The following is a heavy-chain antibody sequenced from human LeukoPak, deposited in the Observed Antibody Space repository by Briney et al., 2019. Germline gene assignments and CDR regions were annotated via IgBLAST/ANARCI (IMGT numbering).Heavy chain of an antibody. CDR2: ISGSGVTT. Sequence: GGSLRLSCVASGFTFSSYAMGWVRQAPGKGLEWVSAISGSGVTTHYAGSVKGRFSISRDNSKNTLYLQMDSLRAEDTALYYCAKRVVVGATSPYSNFQDWGQGTLVTVSS. V-gene: IGHV3-23*01. CDR1: GFTFSSYA. CDR3: AKRVVVGATSPYSNFQD. J-gene: IGHJ1*01. D-gene: IGHD1-26*01.